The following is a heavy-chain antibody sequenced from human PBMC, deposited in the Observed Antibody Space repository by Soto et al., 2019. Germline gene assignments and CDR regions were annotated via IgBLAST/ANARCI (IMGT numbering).Heavy chain of an antibody. D-gene: IGHD2-2*01. V-gene: IGHV3-48*02. J-gene: IGHJ4*02. CDR1: GFAFSSYG. CDR3: ARGRDRPMDY. Sequence: EVQLVESGGGLVQPGGSLRLSCAASGFAFSSYGMHWVRQAPGKGLEWVSYISSSSSTIYYADSVKGRFTISRDNAKNSLYLQMNTLGDEDTAVYYCARGRDRPMDYWGQGTLVTVSS. CDR2: ISSSSSTI.